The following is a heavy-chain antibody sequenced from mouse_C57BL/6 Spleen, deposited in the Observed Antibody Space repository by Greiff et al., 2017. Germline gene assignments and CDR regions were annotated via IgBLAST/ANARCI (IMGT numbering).Heavy chain of an antibody. CDR3: ARGDYGNRYFDV. D-gene: IGHD2-1*01. J-gene: IGHJ1*03. CDR1: GYTFTSCW. CDR2: IYPSDSET. Sequence: QVQLQQPGAELVRPGSSVKLSCKASGYTFTSCWMDWVKQRPGQGLEWIGNIYPSDSETHYNQKFKDKATLTVDKSSSTAYMQLSSLTSEDSAVYYCARGDYGNRYFDVWGTGTTVTVSS. V-gene: IGHV1-61*01.